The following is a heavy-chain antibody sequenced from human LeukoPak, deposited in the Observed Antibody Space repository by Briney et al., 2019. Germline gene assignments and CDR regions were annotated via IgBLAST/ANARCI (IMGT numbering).Heavy chain of an antibody. CDR1: GYSISSGHY. CDR3: ARRVSANYYDY. Sequence: SETLSLTCAVSGYSISSGHYWGWIRPPPGEGLEWIGSIYYSGSTYYSSSLKSRVTISIYMSKNQFSLKLSSVTAADTAVYYCARRVSANYYDYWGQGTLVTVSS. D-gene: IGHD1-26*01. V-gene: IGHV4-38-2*01. J-gene: IGHJ4*02. CDR2: IYYSGST.